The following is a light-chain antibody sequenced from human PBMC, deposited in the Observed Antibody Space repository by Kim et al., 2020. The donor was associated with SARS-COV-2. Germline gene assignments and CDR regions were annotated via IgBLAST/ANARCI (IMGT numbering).Light chain of an antibody. CDR1: QSIISY. CDR2: AAS. J-gene: IGKJ2*01. CDR3: QQSYSTPYT. V-gene: IGKV1-39*01. Sequence: DIQMTQSPCSLSASVGDRVTITCRASQSIISYLNWYQQKPGKAPKLLIYAASSLNSGVPSRFSGSGSGTDFTLTISSLQPEDFATYYCQQSYSTPYTFGQGTKLEI.